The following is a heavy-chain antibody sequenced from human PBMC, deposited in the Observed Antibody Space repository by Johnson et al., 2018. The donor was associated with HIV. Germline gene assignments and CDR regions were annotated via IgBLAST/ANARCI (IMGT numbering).Heavy chain of an antibody. Sequence: VQLVESGGGLVQPGGSLRLSCAASVLTFSSHAMSWVRQAPGKGLEWVSAISGRGGTTYSADSVTGRFTISRDNSKNTLYLQMNSLRAEDTAVYHCAKDKARWELLAFDIWGQGTMVTVSS. CDR2: ISGRGGTT. D-gene: IGHD1-26*01. CDR1: VLTFSSHA. V-gene: IGHV3-23*04. CDR3: AKDKARWELLAFDI. J-gene: IGHJ3*02.